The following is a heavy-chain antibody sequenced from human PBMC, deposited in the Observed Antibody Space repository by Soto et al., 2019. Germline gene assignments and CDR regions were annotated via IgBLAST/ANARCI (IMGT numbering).Heavy chain of an antibody. J-gene: IGHJ5*02. CDR3: ARDRSSDYCSSTSCYVNWFDP. D-gene: IGHD2-2*01. CDR1: GGTFSSYT. Sequence: SVKVSCKASGGTFSSYTISWVRQAPGQGLEWMGRIIPILGIANYAQKFQGRVTITADKSTSTAYMELSSLRSEDTAVYYCARDRSSDYCSSTSCYVNWFDPWGQGTLVTVSS. CDR2: IIPILGIA. V-gene: IGHV1-69*04.